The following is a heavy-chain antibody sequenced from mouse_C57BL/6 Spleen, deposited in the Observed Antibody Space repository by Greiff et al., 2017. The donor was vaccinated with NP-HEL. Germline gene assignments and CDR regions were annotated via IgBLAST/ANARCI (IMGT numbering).Heavy chain of an antibody. Sequence: VQLQQSGPELVKPGASVKISCKASGYAFSSSWMNWVKQRPGKGLEWIGRIYPGDGDTNYNGKFKGKATLTADKSSSTAYMQLSSLTSEDSAVYFCARSGLGQGFAYWGQGTLVTVSA. CDR1: GYAFSSSW. J-gene: IGHJ3*01. D-gene: IGHD4-1*01. V-gene: IGHV1-82*01. CDR3: ARSGLGQGFAY. CDR2: IYPGDGDT.